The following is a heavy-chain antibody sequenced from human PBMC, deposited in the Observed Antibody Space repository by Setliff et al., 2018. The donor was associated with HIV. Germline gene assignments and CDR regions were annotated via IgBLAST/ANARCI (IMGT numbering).Heavy chain of an antibody. CDR1: GYIFTSYA. Sequence: ASVKVSCKASGYIFTSYAISWVRQAPGQGLEWMGWISAYNGNTNYAQKFQGRVTMTTDIATSTAYMELRSLRSDDTAVYYCARGAVSYYVDYWGQGTLVTVSS. CDR2: ISAYNGNT. CDR3: ARGAVSYYVDY. D-gene: IGHD3-16*01. J-gene: IGHJ4*02. V-gene: IGHV1-18*01.